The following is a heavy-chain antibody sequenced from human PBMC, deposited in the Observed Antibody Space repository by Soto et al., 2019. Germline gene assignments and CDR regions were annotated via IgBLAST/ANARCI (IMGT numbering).Heavy chain of an antibody. Sequence: ASVKVSCKASGYTFTSYGLSWVRQAPGQGLEWMGWISAYNGNTNYAQKLQGRVTMTTDTSTSTAYMELRSLISDDTAVYYCARRVYDSSGYFFLYFDYWGQGTLVTVSS. CDR3: ARRVYDSSGYFFLYFDY. V-gene: IGHV1-18*01. D-gene: IGHD3-22*01. CDR2: ISAYNGNT. J-gene: IGHJ4*02. CDR1: GYTFTSYG.